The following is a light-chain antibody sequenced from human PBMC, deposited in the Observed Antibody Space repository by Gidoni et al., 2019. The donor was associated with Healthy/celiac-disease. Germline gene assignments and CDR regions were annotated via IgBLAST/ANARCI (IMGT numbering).Light chain of an antibody. J-gene: IGLJ2*01. Sequence: SYVLPQPPSVSVAPGQTARITCGGNNIGSKSVHWYQQKPGQAPVLVVYDDSDRPSGISERFSGSNSGNTATLTISRVEAGDEADYYCQVWDSSSDHPVVFGGGTKLTVL. CDR2: DDS. CDR1: NIGSKS. CDR3: QVWDSSSDHPVV. V-gene: IGLV3-21*02.